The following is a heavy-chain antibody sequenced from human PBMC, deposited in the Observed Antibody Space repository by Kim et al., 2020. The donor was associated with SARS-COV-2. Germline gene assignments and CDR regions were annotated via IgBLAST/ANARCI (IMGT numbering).Heavy chain of an antibody. V-gene: IGHV4-39*07. J-gene: IGHJ4*02. CDR1: GGSISSSSYY. CDR3: ASLSVGVWFFDY. D-gene: IGHD3-10*01. Sequence: SETLSLTCTVSGGSISSSSYYWGWIRQPPGKGLEWIGRIYYSGSTYYNPSLKSRVTISVDTSKNQFSLKLSSVTAADTAVYYCASLSVGVWFFDYWGQGTLVTVSS. CDR2: IYYSGST.